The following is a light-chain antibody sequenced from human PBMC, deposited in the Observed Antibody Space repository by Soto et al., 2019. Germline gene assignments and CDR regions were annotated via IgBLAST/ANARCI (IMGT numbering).Light chain of an antibody. CDR2: LNNDGSH. Sequence: QLVLTQSPSASASLGASVKLTCTLSSGHSSYAIAWHQKQPGKGPRYLMDLNNDGSHSKGDGIPDRFSGSSSGAERYLIISSLQSEDEADYYCSSYAGSNNLLFDGGTKVTVL. V-gene: IGLV4-69*01. CDR1: SGHSSYA. CDR3: SSYAGSNNLL. J-gene: IGLJ2*01.